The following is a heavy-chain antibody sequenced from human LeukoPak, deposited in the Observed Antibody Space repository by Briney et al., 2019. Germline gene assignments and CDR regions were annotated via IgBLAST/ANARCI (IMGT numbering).Heavy chain of an antibody. CDR1: GGSFSGYY. CDR3: ARGQGPQRGLLRGRLSFDP. CDR2: INHSGST. Sequence: SETLSLTCAVYGGSFSGYYWSWIRQPPGKGLEWIGEINHSGSTNYNPSLKSRVTISVDTSKNQFSLKLSSVTAADTAVYYCARGQGPQRGLLRGRLSFDPWGQGTLVTVSS. V-gene: IGHV4-34*01. D-gene: IGHD4/OR15-4a*01. J-gene: IGHJ5*02.